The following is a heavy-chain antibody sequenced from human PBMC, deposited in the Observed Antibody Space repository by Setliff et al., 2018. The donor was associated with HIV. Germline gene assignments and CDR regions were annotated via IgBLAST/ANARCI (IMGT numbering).Heavy chain of an antibody. CDR2: ISPDGSST. D-gene: IGHD4-17*01. Sequence: GGSLRLSCAGSGFSFSSNWIHWVRQTAGKGLLWVSRISPDGSSTMYADSVKGRFTISRDNAKKSLYLQMNSLRAEDTAVYYCARCPPRVYGEDYWGQGTLVTVPQ. V-gene: IGHV3-74*03. CDR1: GFSFSSNW. CDR3: ARCPPRVYGEDY. J-gene: IGHJ4*02.